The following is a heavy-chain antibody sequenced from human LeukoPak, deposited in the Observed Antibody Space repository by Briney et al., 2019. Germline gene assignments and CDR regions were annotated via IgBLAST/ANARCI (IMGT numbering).Heavy chain of an antibody. Sequence: GESLKISCKGSGFSFTSYWIGWVRQMPGKGLEWMGIIYPGDSDTRYSPSFQGQVTISADKSISTAYLQWSSLKASDTAMYYCARVDYSNYYYYYYMDVWGKGTTVTVSS. V-gene: IGHV5-51*01. CDR1: GFSFTSYW. D-gene: IGHD4-11*01. CDR2: IYPGDSDT. J-gene: IGHJ6*03. CDR3: ARVDYSNYYYYYYMDV.